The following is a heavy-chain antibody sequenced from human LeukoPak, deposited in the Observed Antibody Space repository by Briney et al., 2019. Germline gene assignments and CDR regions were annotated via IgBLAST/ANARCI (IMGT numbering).Heavy chain of an antibody. V-gene: IGHV4-39*01. CDR3: ARGLGTYYYYYMDV. J-gene: IGHJ6*03. CDR1: GRSISRSSYY. Sequence: PSETLSLTCTVSGRSISRSSYYWGWIRQPPGKGLEWIGSIYYSGSTYYNPSLKSRVTISVDTSKNQFSLKLSSVTAADTAVYYCARGLGTYYYYYMDVWGKGTTVTVSS. D-gene: IGHD5-12*01. CDR2: IYYSGST.